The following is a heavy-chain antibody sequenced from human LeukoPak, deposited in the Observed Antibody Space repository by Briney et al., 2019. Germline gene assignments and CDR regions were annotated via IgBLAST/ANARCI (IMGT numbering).Heavy chain of an antibody. Sequence: GESLEFSCRGSGYSFTSYWIAWVRQMPGKGLEWMGIIYPGDSETRYSPSFQGQVTISADKSISTAYLQWSSLKASDTAMYYCARRVAALGAFAIWGQGTMVTVSS. J-gene: IGHJ3*02. D-gene: IGHD6-19*01. CDR1: GYSFTSYW. V-gene: IGHV5-51*01. CDR3: ARRVAALGAFAI. CDR2: IYPGDSET.